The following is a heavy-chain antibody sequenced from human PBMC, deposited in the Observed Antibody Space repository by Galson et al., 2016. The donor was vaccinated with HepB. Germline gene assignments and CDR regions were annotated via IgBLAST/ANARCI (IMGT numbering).Heavy chain of an antibody. D-gene: IGHD5-18*01. CDR2: INSRSAYI. CDR3: ARATEYIYAPHWYFDL. V-gene: IGHV3-21*01. Sequence: SLRLSCAASGFTFSTYIMNWVRQAPGKGLEWVSSINSRSAYIYYADSVRGRFTISRDNAKNSLFLQMNSLRTEDTAVYYCARATEYIYAPHWYFDLWGRGTLVTVSS. J-gene: IGHJ2*01. CDR1: GFTFSTYI.